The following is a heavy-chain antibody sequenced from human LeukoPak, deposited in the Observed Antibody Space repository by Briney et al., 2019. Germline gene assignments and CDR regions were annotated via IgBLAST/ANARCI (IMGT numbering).Heavy chain of an antibody. CDR1: GFSFSSNY. V-gene: IGHV3-66*04. CDR2: IYSGGTT. D-gene: IGHD3-22*01. Sequence: GGSLRLSCAASGFSFSSNYMSWVRQAPGKGLEWVSVIYSGGTTYYADSVKGRFTISRDNSKNMMYFQMNGLRAEDTAVYYCAKRNRRDSSGYPAPFDYWGQGTLVTVSS. CDR3: AKRNRRDSSGYPAPFDY. J-gene: IGHJ4*02.